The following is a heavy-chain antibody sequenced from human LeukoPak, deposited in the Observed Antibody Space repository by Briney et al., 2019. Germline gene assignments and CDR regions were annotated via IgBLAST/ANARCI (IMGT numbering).Heavy chain of an antibody. V-gene: IGHV3-23*01. D-gene: IGHD3-22*01. CDR1: GFTFSSYA. J-gene: IGHJ2*01. Sequence: PGGSLRLSCAASGFTFSSYAMSWVRRAPGKGLEWVSTISADGGSTYYADSVRGRFTISRDNSKNTLCLQMNSLRAEDTAVYSCAKDLAYDSSGYPSWYFDLWGRGTLVTVSS. CDR3: AKDLAYDSSGYPSWYFDL. CDR2: ISADGGST.